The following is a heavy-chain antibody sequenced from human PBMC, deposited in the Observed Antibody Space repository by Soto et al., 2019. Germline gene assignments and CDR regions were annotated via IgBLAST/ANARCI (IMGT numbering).Heavy chain of an antibody. D-gene: IGHD4-17*01. V-gene: IGHV4-30-2*01. J-gene: IGHJ6*02. Sequence: PSETLSLTCAFSGCSISSGGYCLSWIRKPPGKGLEWIGYIYHSGTTYYNPSLKSRVTISVDRSKNQFSLKLSSVTAADTAVYYCARAHYGDYGYGMDVWGQGTTVTVSS. CDR3: ARAHYGDYGYGMDV. CDR2: IYHSGTT. CDR1: GCSISSGGYC.